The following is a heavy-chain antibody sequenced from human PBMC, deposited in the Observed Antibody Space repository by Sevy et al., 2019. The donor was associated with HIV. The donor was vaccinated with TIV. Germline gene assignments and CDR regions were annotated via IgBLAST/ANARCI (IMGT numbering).Heavy chain of an antibody. Sequence: GGSLRLSCAVSGFTFSRFGMHWVRQAPGKGLEWVAVISYDGNDKHYAESVKGRFTISRDNSKNTLHLEMNSLRAEDTAVYYCARDQQVTMLVVIGGLYFDFWGQGTLVTVSS. D-gene: IGHD3-22*01. CDR3: ARDQQVTMLVVIGGLYFDF. V-gene: IGHV3-30*04. J-gene: IGHJ4*02. CDR1: GFTFSRFG. CDR2: ISYDGNDK.